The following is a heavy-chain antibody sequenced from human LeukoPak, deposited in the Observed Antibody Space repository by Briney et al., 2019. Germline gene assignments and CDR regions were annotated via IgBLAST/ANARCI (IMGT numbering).Heavy chain of an antibody. Sequence: ASVKVSCKASGYTFTGYYMHWVRQAHGQGLEWMGWINLNSGGTKYAQKFQGRVTMTRDTSISTGYMELSGLRSDDTAVYFCARSTYYDFLTGSYYFDYWGQGTLVTVSS. D-gene: IGHD3-9*01. CDR3: ARSTYYDFLTGSYYFDY. V-gene: IGHV1-2*02. J-gene: IGHJ4*02. CDR1: GYTFTGYY. CDR2: INLNSGGT.